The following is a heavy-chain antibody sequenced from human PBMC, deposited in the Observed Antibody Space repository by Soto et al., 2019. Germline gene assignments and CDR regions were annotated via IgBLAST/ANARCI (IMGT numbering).Heavy chain of an antibody. CDR1: GGSIISGY. J-gene: IGHJ4*02. V-gene: IGHV4-59*01. Sequence: SATLSLTCTVSGGSIISGYWSWIRQPPGKGLEWIGYISYSGNTNYNPSLKSRVTMSVDTPKDQFSLRLSSVTTADTAVYYCAGLRGCAGSPIDYWGQGTLVTVSS. D-gene: IGHD2-15*01. CDR3: AGLRGCAGSPIDY. CDR2: ISYSGNT.